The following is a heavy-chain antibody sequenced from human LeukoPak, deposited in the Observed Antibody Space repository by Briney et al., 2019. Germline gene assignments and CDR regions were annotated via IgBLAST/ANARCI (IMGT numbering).Heavy chain of an antibody. CDR3: AREGAGWGSITMVRGVLYYMDV. CDR1: GYTFTSYY. Sequence: ASVKVSCKASGYTFTSYYMHWVRQAPGQGLEWMGIINPSGGSTSYAQKFQGRVTMTRDTSTSTVYMELSSLRSEDTAVYYCAREGAGWGSITMVRGVLYYMDVWGEGTTVTVSS. CDR2: INPSGGST. V-gene: IGHV1-46*01. D-gene: IGHD3-10*01. J-gene: IGHJ6*03.